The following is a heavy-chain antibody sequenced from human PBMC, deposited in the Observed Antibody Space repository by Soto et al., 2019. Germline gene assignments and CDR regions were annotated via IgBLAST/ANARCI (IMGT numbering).Heavy chain of an antibody. D-gene: IGHD3-9*01. J-gene: IGHJ4*02. CDR1: GYTLAELS. CDR3: ATIRPYYDILTGYFGDYFDY. CDR2: FDPEDGET. Sequence: ASVKVSCKVSGYTLAELSMHWVRQAPGKGLEWMGGFDPEDGETIYAQKFQGRVTMTEDTSADTAYMELSSLRSEDTAVYYCATIRPYYDILTGYFGDYFDYWGQGTLVTVSS. V-gene: IGHV1-24*01.